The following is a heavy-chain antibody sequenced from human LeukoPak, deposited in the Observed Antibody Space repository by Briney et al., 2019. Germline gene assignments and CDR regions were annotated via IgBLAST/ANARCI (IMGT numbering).Heavy chain of an antibody. CDR1: GFTFSSYA. CDR3: AKLTSGWFEDF. V-gene: IGHV3-23*01. CDR2: ISASDGST. J-gene: IGHJ4*02. Sequence: PGGSLRLSCAASGFTFSSYAMTWVRQAPGKGLEWVSAISASDGSTYYVDSVKGRFTISRDFSKNTLFLQMNSLRAEGTAVYYCAKLTSGWFEDFWGQGTLVTVSS. D-gene: IGHD6-19*01.